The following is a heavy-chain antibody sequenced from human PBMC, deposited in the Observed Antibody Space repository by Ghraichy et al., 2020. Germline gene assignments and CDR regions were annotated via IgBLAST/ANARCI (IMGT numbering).Heavy chain of an antibody. CDR1: GGSISSSSYY. J-gene: IGHJ4*02. D-gene: IGHD1-26*01. CDR2: IYYSGST. V-gene: IGHV4-39*01. Sequence: SETLSLTCTVSGGSISSSSYYWGWIRQPPGKGLEWIGSIYYSGSTYYNPSLKSRVTISVDTSKNQFSLKLSSVTAADTAVYYCARPSSGSYYGTFDYWGQGTLVTVSS. CDR3: ARPSSGSYYGTFDY.